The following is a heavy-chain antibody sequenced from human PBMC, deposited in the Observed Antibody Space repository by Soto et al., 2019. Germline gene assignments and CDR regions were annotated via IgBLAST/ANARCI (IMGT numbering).Heavy chain of an antibody. V-gene: IGHV4-59*08. CDR2: IYYSGST. D-gene: IGHD2-15*01. Sequence: PSETLSLTCTVSGGSISSYYWSWIRQPPGKGLEWIGYIYYSGSTNYNPSLKSRVAISVDTSKNQFSPKLSSVTAADTAVYYCARRGAEPGYYYYYYMDVWGKGTTVTVSS. CDR3: ARRGAEPGYYYYYYMDV. J-gene: IGHJ6*03. CDR1: GGSISSYY.